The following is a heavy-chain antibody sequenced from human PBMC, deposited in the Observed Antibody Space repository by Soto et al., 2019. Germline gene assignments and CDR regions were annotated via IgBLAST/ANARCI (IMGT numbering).Heavy chain of an antibody. D-gene: IGHD2-15*01. V-gene: IGHV3-23*01. CDR3: AILGIFPEAYFDY. CDR2: ISGSGGST. CDR1: GFTFSSYA. Sequence: GXSLRLSCADSGFTFSSYAMSWVRQAPGKGLEWVSAISGSGGSTYYADSVKGRFTTSRDNSKNTLYLQMNSLRAEDTAVYYCAILGIFPEAYFDYWGQGNLVTVSS. J-gene: IGHJ4*02.